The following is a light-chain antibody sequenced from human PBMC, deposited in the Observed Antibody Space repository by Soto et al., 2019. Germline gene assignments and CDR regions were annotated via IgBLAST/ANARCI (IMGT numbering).Light chain of an antibody. V-gene: IGLV2-14*01. CDR3: SSYTTSSTYV. Sequence: QSVLTQPASVSGSPGQSITISCTGTNSDVGGYDYVSWSQPHPGKAPKLMIYDVSNRPSGVSNRFSGSKSGNTASLTISWLQADDEADYYCSSYTTSSTYVLGTGTKVTVL. CDR2: DVS. CDR1: NSDVGGYDY. J-gene: IGLJ1*01.